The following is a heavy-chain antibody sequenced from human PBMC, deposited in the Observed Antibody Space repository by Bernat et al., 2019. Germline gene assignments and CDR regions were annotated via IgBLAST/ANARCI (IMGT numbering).Heavy chain of an antibody. CDR1: GFTFSNYG. V-gene: IGHV3-33*01. CDR2: IWYDGINK. CDR3: ARDFVGAADTVFDL. J-gene: IGHJ2*01. Sequence: QVQLVESGGGVVQPGGSLRLSCAASGFTFSNYGMHWVRQAPGKGLEWVSVIWYDGINKYYADSVKGRITISRDNSANTVYLQMNSLRAEDTAVYYCARDFVGAADTVFDLWGRGTLVTVSS.